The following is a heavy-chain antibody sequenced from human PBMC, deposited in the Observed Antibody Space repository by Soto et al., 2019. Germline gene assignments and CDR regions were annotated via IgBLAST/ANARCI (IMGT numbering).Heavy chain of an antibody. Sequence: SETLSLTCTVSGGSISSSSYYWGWIRQPPGKGLEWIGSIYYSGYTYYNPSLKSRVTISVDTSKNQFSLKLSSVTAADTAVYYCARGLITGSQYSGGWYYFDSWGQETQVTVSS. D-gene: IGHD1-26*01. CDR1: GGSISSSSYY. J-gene: IGHJ4*02. CDR2: IYYSGYT. CDR3: ARGLITGSQYSGGWYYFDS. V-gene: IGHV4-39*01.